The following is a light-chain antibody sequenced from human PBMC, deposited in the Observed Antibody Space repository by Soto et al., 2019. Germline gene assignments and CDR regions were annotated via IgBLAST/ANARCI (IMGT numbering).Light chain of an antibody. CDR2: DAS. CDR3: QQRSNWWT. CDR1: QSVSSY. J-gene: IGKJ1*01. V-gene: IGKV3-11*01. Sequence: EIVLTQSPGTLSLSPGDRATLSCRASQSVSSYLAWYQQKPGQAPRLLIYDASNRATGIPARFSGSGSGTDFTLTISSLEPEDFAVYYCQQRSNWWTFGQGTKVDIK.